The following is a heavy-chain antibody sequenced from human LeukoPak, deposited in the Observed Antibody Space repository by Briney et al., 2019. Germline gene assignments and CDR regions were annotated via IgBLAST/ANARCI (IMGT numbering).Heavy chain of an antibody. CDR1: GYTFTSYG. V-gene: IGHV1-69*05. CDR3: ATGFWSPNDY. D-gene: IGHD3-3*01. CDR2: IIPIFGTA. J-gene: IGHJ4*02. Sequence: GASVKVSCKASGYTFTSYGISWVRQAPGQGLEWMGGIIPIFGTANYAQKFQGRVTITTDESTSTAYMELSSLRSEDTAVYYCATGFWSPNDYWGQGTLVTVSS.